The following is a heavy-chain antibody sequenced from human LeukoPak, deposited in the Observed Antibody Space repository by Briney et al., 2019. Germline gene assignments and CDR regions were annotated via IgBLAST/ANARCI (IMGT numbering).Heavy chain of an antibody. CDR3: ARGGDAIVPPATILRY. D-gene: IGHD2-2*01. Sequence: GASVKVSCKASGFTFTSYYVHWVRQAPGQGLEWMGWINPKSGVTNVSQKFQGRVTMTRGTSTSTAYMELSRLGSDDTAVYYCARGGDAIVPPATILRYWGQGTLVTVSS. V-gene: IGHV1-2*02. J-gene: IGHJ4*02. CDR2: INPKSGVT. CDR1: GFTFTSYY.